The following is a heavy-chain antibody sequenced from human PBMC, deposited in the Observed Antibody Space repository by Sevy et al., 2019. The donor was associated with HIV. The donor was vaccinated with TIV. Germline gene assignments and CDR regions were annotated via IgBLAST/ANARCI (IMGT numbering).Heavy chain of an antibody. CDR2: IFQSGAT. Sequence: SETPSLTCAVSGGSINSGGYSWSWIRQPPGKGLEWIGYIFQSGATYYIPSLQSRVSISVDMSKNQFSLNLRSVTAADTAVYYCARGRVGDSSSWYGAFDVWGQGTMVTVSS. V-gene: IGHV4-30-2*01. CDR1: GGSINSGGYS. J-gene: IGHJ3*01. D-gene: IGHD6-13*01. CDR3: ARGRVGDSSSWYGAFDV.